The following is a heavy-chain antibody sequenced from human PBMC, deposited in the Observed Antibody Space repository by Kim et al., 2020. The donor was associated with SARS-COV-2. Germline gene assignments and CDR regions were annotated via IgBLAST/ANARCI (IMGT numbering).Heavy chain of an antibody. CDR1: GYTFTSYY. CDR3: ARLGLAAGRYYYYGMDV. D-gene: IGHD6-13*01. CDR2: INPSGGST. J-gene: IGHJ6*02. Sequence: ASVKVSCKASGYTFTSYYMHWVRQAPGQGLEWMGIINPSGGSTSYAQKFQGRVTMTRDTSTSTVYMELSSLRSEDTAVYYCARLGLAAGRYYYYGMDVWGQGTLVTVSS. V-gene: IGHV1-46*01.